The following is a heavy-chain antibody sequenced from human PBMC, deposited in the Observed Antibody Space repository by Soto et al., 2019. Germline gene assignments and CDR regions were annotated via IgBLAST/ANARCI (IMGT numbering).Heavy chain of an antibody. CDR3: ASALFRRSGYGTYPCDL. D-gene: IGHD3-3*01. V-gene: IGHV4-61*01. CDR1: GGSVRSDSYY. J-gene: IGHJ2*01. Sequence: QVQLQESGPGLVKPSETLSLTCSVSGGSVRSDSYYWSWIRQPPGKGLEWIGYIGYSGSTNHNPSLESRVTISVDRSKNQFSLKLSSVTAADTAVYYCASALFRRSGYGTYPCDLWGRGTLVTVSS. CDR2: IGYSGST.